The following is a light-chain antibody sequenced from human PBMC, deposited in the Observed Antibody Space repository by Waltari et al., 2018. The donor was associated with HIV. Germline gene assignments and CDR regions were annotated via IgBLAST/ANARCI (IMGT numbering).Light chain of an antibody. CDR1: SSDVGSYNL. V-gene: IGLV2-23*02. CDR3: CSYARSGIP. Sequence: QSALTQPASVSGSFGQSITISCTGTSSDVGSYNLVSWYQYHPGKAPKLIIYEVSKRPLGVLDRFSGCKSGDTASLTVSGLQAEDEAHYYCCSYARSGIPFGGGTKLTVL. J-gene: IGLJ2*01. CDR2: EVS.